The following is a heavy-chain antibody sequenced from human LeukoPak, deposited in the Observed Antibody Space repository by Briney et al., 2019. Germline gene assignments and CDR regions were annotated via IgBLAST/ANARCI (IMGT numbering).Heavy chain of an antibody. V-gene: IGHV3-23*01. CDR1: GFTFSSYG. Sequence: GGSLRLSCAASGFTFSSYGMSWVRQAPGKGLEWVSAISGSGGSTYYADSVKGRFTISRDKSKNTLYLQMNSLRAEDTAVYYCARSYSSSWCSGGIFDYWGQGTLVTVSS. CDR3: ARSYSSSWCSGGIFDY. CDR2: ISGSGGST. D-gene: IGHD6-13*01. J-gene: IGHJ4*02.